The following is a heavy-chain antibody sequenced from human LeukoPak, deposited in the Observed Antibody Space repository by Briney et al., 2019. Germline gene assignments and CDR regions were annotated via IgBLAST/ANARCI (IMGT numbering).Heavy chain of an antibody. CDR3: ARGWTWNFPIDY. J-gene: IGHJ4*02. CDR2: INHSGST. CDR1: GGSFSGYY. Sequence: SETLSLPCAVYGGSFSGYYWSWIRQPPGKGLEWIGEINHSGSTNYNPSLKSRVTISVDTSKNQFSLKLSSVTAADTAVYYCARGWTWNFPIDYWGQGTLVTVSS. D-gene: IGHD1-7*01. V-gene: IGHV4-34*01.